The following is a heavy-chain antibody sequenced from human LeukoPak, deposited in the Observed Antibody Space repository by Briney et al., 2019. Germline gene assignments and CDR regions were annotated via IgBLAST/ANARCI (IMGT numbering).Heavy chain of an antibody. Sequence: GGSLRLSCAASGFTFGSYAMSWVRQAPGKGLEWVSAISGSGGSTYYADSVKGRFTISRDNSKNTLYLQMNSLRAEDTAVYYCAKLGTSMVRGVISYWGQGTLVTVSS. D-gene: IGHD3-10*01. CDR2: ISGSGGST. CDR3: AKLGTSMVRGVISY. V-gene: IGHV3-23*01. CDR1: GFTFGSYA. J-gene: IGHJ4*02.